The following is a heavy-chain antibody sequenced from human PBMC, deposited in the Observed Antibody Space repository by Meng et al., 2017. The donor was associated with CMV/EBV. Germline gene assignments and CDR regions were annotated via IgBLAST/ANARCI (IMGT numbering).Heavy chain of an antibody. Sequence: GSLRLSCAVYGGSFSGYYWSWIRQPPGKGLEWIGEINHSGSTNYNPSLKSRVTISVDTSKNQFSLKLSSVTAADTAVYYCARSPTYYYYGMDVWGQGTTVTSP. CDR3: ARSPTYYYYGMDV. D-gene: IGHD4-11*01. CDR2: INHSGST. CDR1: GGSFSGYY. V-gene: IGHV4-34*01. J-gene: IGHJ6*02.